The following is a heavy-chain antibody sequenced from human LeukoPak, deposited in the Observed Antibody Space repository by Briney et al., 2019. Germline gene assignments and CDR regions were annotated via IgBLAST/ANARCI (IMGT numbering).Heavy chain of an antibody. CDR2: IYSSRGT. V-gene: IGHV3-66*01. J-gene: IGHJ3*02. CDR3: ATQWDGGAGAFDT. D-gene: IGHD1-26*01. CDR1: GITFSNFG. Sequence: GGSLRLSCAASGITFSNFGMGWVRQAPGKGLEWVSIIYSSRGTNYADSVKGRFTISRDNSKNTLYLQMNSLRAEDTAMYYCATQWDGGAGAFDTWGQGTMVTVSS.